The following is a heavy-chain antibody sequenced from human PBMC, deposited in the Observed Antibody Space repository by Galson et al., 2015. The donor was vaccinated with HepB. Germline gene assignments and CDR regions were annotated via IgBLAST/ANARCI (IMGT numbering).Heavy chain of an antibody. V-gene: IGHV7-4-1*02. D-gene: IGHD3-9*01. J-gene: IGHJ4*02. Sequence: SVKVSCKASGYTFTSYAMNWVRQAPGQGLEWMGWINTNTGNPTYAQGFTGRFVFSLDTSVSTAYLQISSLKAEDTAVYYCARVARYFDWSNWNYFDYWGQGTLVTVSS. CDR3: ARVARYFDWSNWNYFDY. CDR2: INTNTGNP. CDR1: GYTFTSYA.